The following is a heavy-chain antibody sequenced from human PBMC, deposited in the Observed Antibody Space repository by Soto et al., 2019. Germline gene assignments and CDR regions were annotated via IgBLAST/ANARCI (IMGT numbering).Heavy chain of an antibody. CDR2: IYYSGST. J-gene: IGHJ6*02. CDR3: ARRLYYDSSGFEGGGMDV. Sequence: SETLSLTCTVSGGSISSSSYYWGWIRQPPGKGLEWIGSIYYSGSTYYNPPLKSRVTISVDTSKNQFSLKLSSVTAADTAVYYCARRLYYDSSGFEGGGMDVWGQGTTVTVSS. D-gene: IGHD3-22*01. V-gene: IGHV4-39*01. CDR1: GGSISSSSYY.